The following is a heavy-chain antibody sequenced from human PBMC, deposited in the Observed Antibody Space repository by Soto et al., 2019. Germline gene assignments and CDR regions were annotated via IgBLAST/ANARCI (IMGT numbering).Heavy chain of an antibody. J-gene: IGHJ6*02. CDR1: GYTFTSYA. CDR3: ARSLGAYYYYGMDV. D-gene: IGHD1-26*01. V-gene: IGHV1-3*01. Sequence: ASVKVSCKASGYTFTSYAMHWVRQAPGQRLEWMGWINAGNGNTKYSQKFQGRVTITRDTSASTAYMELSSLRSEDTAVYYCARSLGAYYYYGMDVWGQGTPVTVYS. CDR2: INAGNGNT.